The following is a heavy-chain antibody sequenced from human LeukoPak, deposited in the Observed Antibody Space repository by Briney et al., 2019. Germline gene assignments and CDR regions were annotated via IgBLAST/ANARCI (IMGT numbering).Heavy chain of an antibody. D-gene: IGHD3-22*01. V-gene: IGHV4-59*01. CDR1: GGSISSYY. CDR2: IYYSGST. CDR3: AREGGSGYYPSPLGFDY. J-gene: IGHJ4*02. Sequence: SETLSLTCTVPGGSISSYYWSWIRQPPGKGLEWMGYIYYSGSTNYNPSLKSRVTISVDTSKNQFSLKLSSVTAADTAVYYCAREGGSGYYPSPLGFDYWGQGTLVTVSS.